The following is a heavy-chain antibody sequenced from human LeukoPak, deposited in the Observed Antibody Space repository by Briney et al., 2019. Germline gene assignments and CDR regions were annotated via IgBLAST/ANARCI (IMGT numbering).Heavy chain of an antibody. CDR2: INPNSGGT. J-gene: IGHJ5*02. CDR3: ASTGQQLVDGDWFDP. D-gene: IGHD6-6*01. CDR1: GYTFTGYY. Sequence: ASVKVSCKASGYTFTGYYMHWVRQAPGQGLEWMGWINPNSGGTNYAQKFQGRVTMTRDTSISTAYMELSSLISDDTAVYYCASTGQQLVDGDWFDPWGQGTLVTVSS. V-gene: IGHV1-2*02.